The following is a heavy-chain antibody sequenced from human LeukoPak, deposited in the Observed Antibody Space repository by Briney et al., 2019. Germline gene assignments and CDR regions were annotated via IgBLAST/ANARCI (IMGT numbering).Heavy chain of an antibody. CDR1: GFTFSSYA. CDR2: ISGSGGST. J-gene: IGHJ3*02. CDR3: AKDSAPSTYDFWSDWEPDPVDIYFDI. Sequence: QPGGSLRLSCAASGFTFSSYAMSWVRQAPGKGLEWVSAISGSGGSTYYADSVKGRFTISRDNSKNTLYLQMNSLRAEDTAVYYCAKDSAPSTYDFWSDWEPDPVDIYFDIWGQGTMVTVSS. D-gene: IGHD3-3*01. V-gene: IGHV3-23*01.